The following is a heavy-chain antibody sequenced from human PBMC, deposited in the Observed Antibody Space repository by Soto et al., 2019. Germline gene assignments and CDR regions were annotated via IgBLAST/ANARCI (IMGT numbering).Heavy chain of an antibody. CDR2: FNPIFGST. Sequence: QVQLVQSGAEVKQPGASVKISCTSSGYMFTNYFIHWVRLAPGQGLQWIGIFNPIFGSTGTAQKLEGRVTMTTDTSLITVFLDVRNLRLQDTGVFCCARVGSVVLVPEDVHVGQYGMDDWGQGTTVTVS. CDR3: ARVGSVVLVPEDVHVGQYGMDD. V-gene: IGHV1-46*04. J-gene: IGHJ6*02. CDR1: GYMFTNYF. D-gene: IGHD2-15*01.